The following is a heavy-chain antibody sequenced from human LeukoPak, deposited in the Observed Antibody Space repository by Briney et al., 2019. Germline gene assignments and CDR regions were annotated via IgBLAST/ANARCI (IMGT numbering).Heavy chain of an antibody. CDR3: ARERSITMIVVAIQGLDY. CDR2: INPNSGGT. CDR1: GYTFTGYY. J-gene: IGHJ4*02. Sequence: ASVKVSCKASGYTFTGYYMHWVRQAPGQGLEWMGRINPNSGGTNYAQKFQGRVTMTRDTSISTAYMELSRLRSDDTAVYYCARERSITMIVVAIQGLDYWGQGTLVTVSS. D-gene: IGHD3-22*01. V-gene: IGHV1-2*06.